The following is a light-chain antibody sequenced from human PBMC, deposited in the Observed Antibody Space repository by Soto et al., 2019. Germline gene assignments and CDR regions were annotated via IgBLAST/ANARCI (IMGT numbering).Light chain of an antibody. J-gene: IGKJ1*01. CDR1: QDIRTF. V-gene: IGKV1-27*01. Sequence: DLQMTQFPSSLSASVGDRVTITCRASQDIRTFLAWYQQRPGKVPKLLIYAASTLQSGVPSRFGGSGSGTDFTLIISSLQPEDVATYYCQKYNIAPWTFGHGTRVEI. CDR3: QKYNIAPWT. CDR2: AAS.